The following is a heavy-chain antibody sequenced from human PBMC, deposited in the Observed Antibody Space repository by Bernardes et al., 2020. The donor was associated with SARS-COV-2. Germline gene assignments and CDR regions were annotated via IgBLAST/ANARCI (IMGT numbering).Heavy chain of an antibody. J-gene: IGHJ6*02. V-gene: IGHV4-30-4*01. CDR2: IYYSGST. Sequence: SETLSLTCTVSGGSISSGDYYRSWIRQPPGKGLEWIGYIYYSGSTYYNPSLKSRVTISVDTSKNQFSLKLSSVTAADTAVYYCARGGTIFGVVNYGMDVWGQGTTVTVSS. CDR3: ARGGTIFGVVNYGMDV. CDR1: GGSISSGDYY. D-gene: IGHD3-3*01.